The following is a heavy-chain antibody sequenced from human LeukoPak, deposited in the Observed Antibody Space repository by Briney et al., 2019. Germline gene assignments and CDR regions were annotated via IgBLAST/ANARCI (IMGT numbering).Heavy chain of an antibody. CDR1: AYTFSVYY. V-gene: IGHV1-2*02. CDR2: INPNDGVK. J-gene: IGHJ3*02. CDR3: ARDGITVTQNAFDI. D-gene: IGHD4-17*01. Sequence: ASVTLSFKASAYTFSVYYIHWVRQAPGQGLEWMGWINPNDGVKHSAQKFQDRVTMNRDTSISTAYMEVSSLTSDDTAVYYCARDGITVTQNAFDIWGQGTMVTVSS.